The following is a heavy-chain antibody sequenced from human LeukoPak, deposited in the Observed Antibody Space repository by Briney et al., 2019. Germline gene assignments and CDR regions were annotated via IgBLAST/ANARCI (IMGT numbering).Heavy chain of an antibody. J-gene: IGHJ4*02. CDR2: MNPNSGNT. V-gene: IGHV1-8*02. D-gene: IGHD3-10*01. Sequence: ASVKVSCKASGYTFTSYDINWVRQATGQGLEWMGWMNPNSGNTGYAQKFQGRVTMTRNTSISTAYMELSSLRSEDTAVYYCARGHLPRSYYYGSGSHYYFDYWGQGTLVTVSS. CDR1: GYTFTSYD. CDR3: ARGHLPRSYYYGSGSHYYFDY.